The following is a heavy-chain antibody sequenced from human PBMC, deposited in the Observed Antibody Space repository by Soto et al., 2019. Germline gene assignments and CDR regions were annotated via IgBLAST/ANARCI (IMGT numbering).Heavy chain of an antibody. V-gene: IGHV4-31*03. J-gene: IGHJ4*02. CDR2: IYYSGST. D-gene: IGHD6-19*01. CDR3: ARNRAVAGTWYDY. CDR1: GGSISSGGYY. Sequence: LSLTCSVSGGSISSGGYYWSWIRQHPGKGLECIGYIYYSGSTYYNPSLKSRVTMSVDTSKNQFSLKLSSVTAADTAVYYCARNRAVAGTWYDYWGQGALVTVSS.